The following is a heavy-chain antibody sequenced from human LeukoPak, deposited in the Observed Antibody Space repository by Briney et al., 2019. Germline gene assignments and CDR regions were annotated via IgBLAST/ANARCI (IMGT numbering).Heavy chain of an antibody. CDR2: ISGSGIST. D-gene: IGHD1-26*01. Sequence: PGGSLRLSCAASGFTFSSYAMSWVRQAPGKGLEWVSAISGSGISTYYADSVKGRFTIARDNSKNTLYLQMSSLRAEDTALYYCAKEETGSYSFDNWGQGTLVTVSS. CDR3: AKEETGSYSFDN. V-gene: IGHV3-23*01. J-gene: IGHJ4*02. CDR1: GFTFSSYA.